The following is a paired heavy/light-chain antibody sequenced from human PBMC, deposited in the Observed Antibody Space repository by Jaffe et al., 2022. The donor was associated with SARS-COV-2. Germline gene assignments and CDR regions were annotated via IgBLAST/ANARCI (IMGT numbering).Light chain of an antibody. V-gene: IGLV2-23*02. J-gene: IGLJ2*01. CDR3: CSFAGSSTFVL. CDR2: EVG. Sequence: QSALTQPASVSGSPGQSITISCTGTSSDVGTYNLVSWYQQHPGKAPKLMIFEVGKRPSGVSNRFSGSKSGNTASLTISGLQAEDEADYYCCSFAGSSTFVLFGGGTKLTVL. CDR1: SSDVGTYNL.
Heavy chain of an antibody. J-gene: IGHJ4*02. Sequence: QVQLVESGGGVVQPGRSLRLSCAASGFIFSNYGIHWVRQAPGKGLEWVAGVSYDGSDKYYADSVKGRFTISRDNSKNTLYLQMNSLSAEDTAVFYCAKDSGRYCTSTSCSRSWDFDYWGQGTLVTVSS. CDR3: AKDSGRYCTSTSCSRSWDFDY. V-gene: IGHV3-30*18. D-gene: IGHD2-2*01. CDR2: VSYDGSDK. CDR1: GFIFSNYG.